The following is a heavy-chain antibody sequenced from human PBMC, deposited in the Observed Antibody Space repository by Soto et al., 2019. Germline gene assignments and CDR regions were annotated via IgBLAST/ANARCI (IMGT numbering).Heavy chain of an antibody. CDR2: SIPILDIA. D-gene: IGHD2-2*01. V-gene: IGHV1-69*08. CDR1: GGTFSSYT. CDR3: AREWGHCSSTSCYEGGFDP. J-gene: IGHJ5*02. Sequence: QVQLVQSGAEVKKPGSSVKVSCKASGGTFSSYTISWVRQAPGQGLEWMGRSIPILDIANYAQKFHGRVTITADKSTRTAYMELSSLRADDTAVYYCAREWGHCSSTSCYEGGFDPWGQGTLVTVSS.